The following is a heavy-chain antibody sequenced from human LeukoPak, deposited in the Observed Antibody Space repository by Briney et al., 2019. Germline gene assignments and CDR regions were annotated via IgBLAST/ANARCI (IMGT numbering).Heavy chain of an antibody. CDR3: ARYSNRYYFDF. J-gene: IGHJ4*02. V-gene: IGHV1-24*01. CDR2: FDPEDGKT. D-gene: IGHD4-11*01. Sequence: GASVKVSCKVSGYTLTELSMHWVRQAPGKGLEWMGGFDPEDGKTIYAQKFQGRVTMTEDTSADTAYMELSSLRSEDTAVYFCARYSNRYYFDFWGQGTLVTVSS. CDR1: GYTLTELS.